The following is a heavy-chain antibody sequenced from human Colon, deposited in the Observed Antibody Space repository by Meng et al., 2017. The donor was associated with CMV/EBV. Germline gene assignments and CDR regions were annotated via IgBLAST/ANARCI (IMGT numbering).Heavy chain of an antibody. CDR1: GYRLTSYA. Sequence: SCKASGYRLTSYAMHWVRQAPGQRLGWMGWINAINGNTKYSQKFQGRVTMTRDTSASTAYMELSSLRFEDTAVYYCAREAYPHLFDYWGQGALVTVSS. CDR2: INAINGNT. J-gene: IGHJ4*02. V-gene: IGHV1-3*01. CDR3: AREAYPHLFDY.